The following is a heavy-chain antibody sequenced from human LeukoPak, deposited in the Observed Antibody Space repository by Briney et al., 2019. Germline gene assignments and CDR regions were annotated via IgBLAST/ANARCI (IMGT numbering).Heavy chain of an antibody. CDR1: GYTFTSYG. J-gene: IGHJ4*02. Sequence: ASVKVSCKASGYTFTSYGISWVRQAPGQGLEWMGWINTNTGNPTYAQGFTGRFVFSLDTSVSTAYLQISSLKAEDTAVYYCAREHYDSSGYRPFIDYWGQGTLVTVSS. CDR3: AREHYDSSGYRPFIDY. CDR2: INTNTGNP. V-gene: IGHV7-4-1*02. D-gene: IGHD3-22*01.